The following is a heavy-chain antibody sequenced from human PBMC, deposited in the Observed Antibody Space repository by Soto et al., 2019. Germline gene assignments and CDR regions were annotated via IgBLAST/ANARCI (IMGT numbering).Heavy chain of an antibody. Sequence: GGSLRLSCAASGFTFSSYAVSWVRQAPGKGLEWVSIISGGGSDTYYADSVKGRFSISRDNSKNTLYLQMNSLRAEDTAVYYCAKGAVSFYKLVSYYCYMDVWGKGTTVTVSS. CDR3: AKGAVSFYKLVSYYCYMDV. J-gene: IGHJ6*03. V-gene: IGHV3-23*01. CDR1: GFTFSSYA. D-gene: IGHD3-10*01. CDR2: ISGGGSDT.